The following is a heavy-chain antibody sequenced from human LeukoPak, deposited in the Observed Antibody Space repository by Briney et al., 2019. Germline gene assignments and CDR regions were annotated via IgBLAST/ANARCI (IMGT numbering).Heavy chain of an antibody. CDR1: GGTFSSYA. CDR2: IIPILGIA. J-gene: IGHJ3*02. CDR3: ARDTNYDGGAFDI. V-gene: IGHV1-69*04. Sequence: SVKVSCKASGGTFSSYAISWVRQAPGQGLEWMGRIIPILGIANYAQKFQGRVTITADKSTSTAYMELSSLRSEDTAVYYCARDTNYDGGAFDIWGQGTMVTVSS. D-gene: IGHD3-22*01.